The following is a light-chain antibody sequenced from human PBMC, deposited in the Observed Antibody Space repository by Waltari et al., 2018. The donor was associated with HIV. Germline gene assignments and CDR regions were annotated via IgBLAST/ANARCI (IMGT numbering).Light chain of an antibody. CDR1: SPTTGSHD. Sequence: QSLLTQAPSMSESHGQTVTISCTGASPTTGSHDAPWFRHSPGKPPKLLVYHDDLILSGVSDRLSASKSGTSASLAINDLQSEDESLYYCATWDDGLNALLFGGGTKVTVL. CDR3: ATWDDGLNALL. V-gene: IGLV1-36*01. CDR2: HDD. J-gene: IGLJ2*01.